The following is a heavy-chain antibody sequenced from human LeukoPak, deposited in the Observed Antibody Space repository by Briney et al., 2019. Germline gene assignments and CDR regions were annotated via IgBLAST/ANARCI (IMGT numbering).Heavy chain of an antibody. V-gene: IGHV1-2*02. Sequence: ASVTVSFTASGYTFTVYYMHWVRQAPGQGREWMGWINPNSGGTNYSQKFQGRVTMTRDTSISTAYMDLSRLRSDDTAVYYCARDPHYVYYYYMDVWGKGTTVTVSS. CDR1: GYTFTVYY. D-gene: IGHD4-17*01. J-gene: IGHJ6*03. CDR2: INPNSGGT. CDR3: ARDPHYVYYYYMDV.